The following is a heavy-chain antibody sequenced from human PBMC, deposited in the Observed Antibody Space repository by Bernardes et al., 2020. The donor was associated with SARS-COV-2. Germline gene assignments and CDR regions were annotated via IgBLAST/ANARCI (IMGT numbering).Heavy chain of an antibody. D-gene: IGHD4-4*01. CDR1: GFTFSSYT. CDR2: ISTSSCSI. Sequence: GGSLRLSCAASGFTFSSYTMNWVRQAPGKGLEWISSISTSSCSIYYSDSVRGRFTISRDNAKNSVSLQMNSLRAEDTAVYYCARVDLSNLSYFDYWGQGTPVTVSS. J-gene: IGHJ4*02. CDR3: ARVDLSNLSYFDY. V-gene: IGHV3-21*06.